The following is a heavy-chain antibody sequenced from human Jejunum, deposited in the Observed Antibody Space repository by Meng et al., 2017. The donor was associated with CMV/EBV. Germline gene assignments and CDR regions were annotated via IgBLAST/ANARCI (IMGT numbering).Heavy chain of an antibody. CDR3: ARKGWGTNRADEPIDY. V-gene: IGHV3-23*01. CDR2: VSGNGFSA. CDR1: RFTFSTYD. D-gene: IGHD3-16*02. J-gene: IGHJ4*02. Sequence: SRFTFSTYDISWVRQAPGQGLEWVSTVSGNGFSAFYADSVKGRFTISRDNSKNTVYLQMDSLRADDTAVYYCARKGWGTNRADEPIDYWGQGTLVTVSS.